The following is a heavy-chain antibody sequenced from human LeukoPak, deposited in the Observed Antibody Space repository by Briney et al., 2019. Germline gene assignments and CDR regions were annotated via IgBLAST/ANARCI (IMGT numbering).Heavy chain of an antibody. V-gene: IGHV4-34*01. Sequence: SETLSLTCAVYGGSFSGYYWSWIRQPPGKGLEWIGEINHSGSTNYNPSLKSRVTISVDTSKNQFSLKLSSVTAADTAVYYCARRENPYFSFDIWDQGTMVTVSS. CDR1: GGSFSGYY. CDR3: ARRENPYFSFDI. CDR2: INHSGST. D-gene: IGHD2/OR15-2a*01. J-gene: IGHJ3*02.